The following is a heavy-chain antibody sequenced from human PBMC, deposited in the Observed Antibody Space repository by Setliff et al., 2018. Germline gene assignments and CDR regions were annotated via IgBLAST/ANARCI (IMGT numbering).Heavy chain of an antibody. CDR2: IKQDGSEK. Sequence: GGSLRLSCAASGFTFSSYAMSWVRQAPGKGLEWVANIKQDGSEKYYVDSVKGRFTISRDNAKNSLYLQMNSLRAEDTAVYYCAREGVGFRFYYAYMDVWGKGTTVTVSS. CDR1: GFTFSSYA. J-gene: IGHJ6*03. V-gene: IGHV3-7*01. D-gene: IGHD3-10*01. CDR3: AREGVGFRFYYAYMDV.